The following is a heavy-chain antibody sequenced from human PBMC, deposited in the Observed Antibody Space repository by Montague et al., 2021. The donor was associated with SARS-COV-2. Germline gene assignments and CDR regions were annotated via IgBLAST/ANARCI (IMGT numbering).Heavy chain of an antibody. J-gene: IGHJ4*02. V-gene: IGHV4-30-4*01. Sequence: YNSDSTNYNPSLKSRVSISVDTSKNQLSLRLSSVTAADTAVYYCARIGGWSGVYWGKGTLV. D-gene: IGHD2-8*01. CDR2: YNSDST. CDR3: ARIGGWSGVY.